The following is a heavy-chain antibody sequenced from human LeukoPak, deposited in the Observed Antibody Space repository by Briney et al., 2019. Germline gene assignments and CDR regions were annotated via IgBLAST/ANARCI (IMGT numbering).Heavy chain of an antibody. CDR3: ARRSTSRAGTPHRRFDP. Sequence: SETLSLTCAVYGGSFSGYYWSWIRQPPGKGLEWIGEINHSGSTNYNPSLKSRVTISVDTSKNQFSLKLSSVTAADTAVYYCARRSTSRAGTPHRRFDPWGQGTLVTVSS. J-gene: IGHJ5*02. D-gene: IGHD2-2*01. V-gene: IGHV4-34*01. CDR1: GGSFSGYY. CDR2: INHSGST.